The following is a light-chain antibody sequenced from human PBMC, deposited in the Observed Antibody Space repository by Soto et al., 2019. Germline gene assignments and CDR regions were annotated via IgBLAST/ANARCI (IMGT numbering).Light chain of an antibody. V-gene: IGLV2-14*01. CDR1: SREVGGYNY. CDR3: SSYTSSSTLYV. J-gene: IGLJ1*01. CDR2: DVS. Sequence: QSVLTQPASLSWSPGQAVTISCTGTSREVGGYNYVSWYQQHPGKAPKLMIYDVSNRPSGVSNRFSGSKSGNTASLTISGLQAEDEADYYCSSYTSSSTLYVFGTGTKVTVL.